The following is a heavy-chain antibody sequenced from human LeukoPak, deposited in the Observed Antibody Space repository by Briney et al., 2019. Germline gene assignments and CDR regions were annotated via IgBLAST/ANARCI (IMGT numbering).Heavy chain of an antibody. CDR3: AAGRYFDLVDY. Sequence: ASVSASSKPSGFTFSSSAMEWVRQARGQRLEWMGWIVGGRGNTNYAQKFQERVTVTRDMSTSTAYMELSSLRSEDTAVYYCAAGRYFDLVDYWGQGTLVTVSS. CDR2: IVGGRGNT. J-gene: IGHJ4*02. CDR1: GFTFSSSA. D-gene: IGHD3-9*01. V-gene: IGHV1-58*02.